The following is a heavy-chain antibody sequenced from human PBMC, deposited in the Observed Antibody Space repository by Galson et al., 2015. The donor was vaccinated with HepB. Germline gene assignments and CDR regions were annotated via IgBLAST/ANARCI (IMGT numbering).Heavy chain of an antibody. Sequence: SVKVSCKASGYTFTTFQMHWVRLAPGQGLEWMGVIIPSGGRTIYAQKFQDRVTMIRDTSTSTVYMELSSLRSEDTAVYYCVRETGGFENWGQGTMVTVSP. V-gene: IGHV1-46*01. D-gene: IGHD2-8*02. J-gene: IGHJ3*02. CDR1: GYTFTTFQ. CDR3: VRETGGFEN. CDR2: IIPSGGRT.